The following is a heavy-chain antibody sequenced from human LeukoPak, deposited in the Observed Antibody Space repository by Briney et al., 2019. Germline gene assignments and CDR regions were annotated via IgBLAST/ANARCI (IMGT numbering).Heavy chain of an antibody. D-gene: IGHD2-2*01. CDR3: ARRATSCFDY. Sequence: GGSLRLSCAASGFTFSSYALSWVRQAPGKGLEWVSTLSNTGSTYYADSVKGRFTISRDSSKNSLYLQMNSLRAEDTAVYYCARRATSCFDYWGQGTLVTVSS. J-gene: IGHJ4*02. CDR1: GFTFSSYA. V-gene: IGHV3-23*01. CDR2: LSNTGST.